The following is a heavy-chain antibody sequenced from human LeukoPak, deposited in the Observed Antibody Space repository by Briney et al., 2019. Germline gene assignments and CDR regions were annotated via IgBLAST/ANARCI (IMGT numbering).Heavy chain of an antibody. J-gene: IGHJ4*02. CDR2: ISSSSSYI. CDR1: GFTFSSYS. D-gene: IGHD1-1*01. V-gene: IGHV3-21*01. Sequence: GGSLRLSCAASGFTFSSYSMNWVRQAPGRGLEWVSSISSSSSYINYADSVRGRFTISRDNAKNSLFLQMDSLRGEDTAVYYCARCTTGKTFGSLREIKKSREIDYWGQGTLVTVSS. CDR3: ARCTTGKTFGSLREIKKSREIDY.